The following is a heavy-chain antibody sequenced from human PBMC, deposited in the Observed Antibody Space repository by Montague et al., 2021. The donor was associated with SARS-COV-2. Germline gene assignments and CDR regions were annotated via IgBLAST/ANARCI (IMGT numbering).Heavy chain of an antibody. CDR1: GGSISSSSYY. CDR3: ARRRTQDIVVVPAAPPVFHYYCYMDV. J-gene: IGHJ6*03. D-gene: IGHD2-2*01. Sequence: SETLSLTCTVSGGSISSSSYYWGWIRQPPGKGLEWIGSIYYSGSTYYNPSLKSRVTISVDTSKNQFSLKLSSVTAADTAVYYCARRRTQDIVVVPAAPPVFHYYCYMDVWGKGTTVTVSS. V-gene: IGHV4-39*01. CDR2: IYYSGST.